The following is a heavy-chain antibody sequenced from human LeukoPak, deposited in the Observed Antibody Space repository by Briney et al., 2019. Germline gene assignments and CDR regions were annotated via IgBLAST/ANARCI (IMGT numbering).Heavy chain of an antibody. CDR1: GYTFTSYD. CDR3: ARVYSYGSLDAFDI. J-gene: IGHJ3*02. V-gene: IGHV1-8*01. CDR2: MNPNSGNT. D-gene: IGHD5-18*01. Sequence: ASVKVSCKASGYTFTSYDINWVRQATGQGLEWMGSMNPNSGNTGYAQKFQGRVTMTRNTSISTAYMELSSLRSEDTAVYYCARVYSYGSLDAFDIWGQGTMVTVSS.